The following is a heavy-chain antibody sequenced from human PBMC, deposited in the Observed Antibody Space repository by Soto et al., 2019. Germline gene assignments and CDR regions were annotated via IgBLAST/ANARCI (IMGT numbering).Heavy chain of an antibody. D-gene: IGHD1-26*01. CDR1: GFTFSNAW. Sequence: GRSLRLSCAASGFTFSNAWMSWVRQAPGKGLEWVGLIKSKTDGGTTDYAAPVKGRFTISRDDSKNTLYLQMNSLKTEDTAVYYCTKEFVGATTPDYWGQGTLVTASS. CDR2: IKSKTDGGTT. V-gene: IGHV3-15*01. CDR3: TKEFVGATTPDY. J-gene: IGHJ4*02.